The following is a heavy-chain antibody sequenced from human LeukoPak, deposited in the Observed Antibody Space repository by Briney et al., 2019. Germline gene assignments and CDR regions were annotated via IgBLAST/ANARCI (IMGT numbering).Heavy chain of an antibody. V-gene: IGHV4-4*07. CDR3: ARRDLYGDFDY. Sequence: SETLSLTCTVSGGSVSSYYWSWIRQPAGKGLEWIGHIYTSVNTNYNPSLRSRVTMSVDTSKNQFSLKLSSVTAADTAVYYCARRDLYGDFDYWGQGTLVTVSS. CDR2: IYTSVNT. CDR1: GGSVSSYY. D-gene: IGHD4-17*01. J-gene: IGHJ4*02.